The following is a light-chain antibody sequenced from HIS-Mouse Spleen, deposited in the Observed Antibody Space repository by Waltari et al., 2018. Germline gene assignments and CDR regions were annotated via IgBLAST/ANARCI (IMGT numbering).Light chain of an antibody. Sequence: SYELTQPPSVSVSPGQTARLTCSGHALPNKYAYLYQQTSGQAPVLVIYEDSKRPSGIPERFSGSSSGTMATLTISGAQVEDEADYYCYSTDSSGNHRVFGGGTKLTVL. CDR2: EDS. CDR3: YSTDSSGNHRV. V-gene: IGLV3-10*01. J-gene: IGLJ2*01. CDR1: ALPNKY.